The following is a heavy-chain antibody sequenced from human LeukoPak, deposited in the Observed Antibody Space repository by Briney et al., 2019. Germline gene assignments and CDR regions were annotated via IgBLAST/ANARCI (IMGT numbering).Heavy chain of an antibody. D-gene: IGHD2-2*01. CDR3: AKDAGGVPAASYFDY. J-gene: IGHJ4*02. V-gene: IGHV3-48*01. CDR1: GFTFSSYS. Sequence: PGGSLRLSCAASGFTFSSYSMNWVRQAPGKGLEWVSYISGSSSTIYISSSSSTTYYADSVKGRFTISRDNAKNSLYLQVNSLRAEDTAVYYCAKDAGGVPAASYFDYWGQGTLVTVSS. CDR2: ISGSSSTIYISSSSSTT.